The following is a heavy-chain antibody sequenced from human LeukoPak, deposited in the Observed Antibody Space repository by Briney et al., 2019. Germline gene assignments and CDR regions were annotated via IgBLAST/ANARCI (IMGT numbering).Heavy chain of an antibody. CDR2: ISSSGSTI. Sequence: GGSLRLSCAASGFTFSSYEMNWVRQAPGEGLEWVSYISSSGSTIYYADSAKGRFTISRDNAKNSLYLQMNSLRAEDTAVYYCAREHRGLAVAGTLDYWGQGTLVTISS. D-gene: IGHD6-19*01. CDR3: AREHRGLAVAGTLDY. V-gene: IGHV3-48*03. J-gene: IGHJ4*02. CDR1: GFTFSSYE.